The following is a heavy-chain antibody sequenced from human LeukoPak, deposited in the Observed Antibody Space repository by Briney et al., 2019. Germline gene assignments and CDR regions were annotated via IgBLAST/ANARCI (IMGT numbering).Heavy chain of an antibody. Sequence: GESLKISCKGSGYSFTSYWIGWVRQMPGRGLEWTGIIYPGDTDTRYSPSFQGQVTISADKSLSTAYLQWSSLKASDTAMYYCARLSGVKANYYFDYWGQGTLVTVSS. J-gene: IGHJ4*02. D-gene: IGHD3-10*01. CDR2: IYPGDTDT. V-gene: IGHV5-51*01. CDR3: ARLSGVKANYYFDY. CDR1: GYSFTSYW.